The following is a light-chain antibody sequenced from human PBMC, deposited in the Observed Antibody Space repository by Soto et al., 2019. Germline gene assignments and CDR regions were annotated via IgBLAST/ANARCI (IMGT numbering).Light chain of an antibody. CDR1: SSNIGAGYD. Sequence: VLTQPPSVSGAPGQRVTISCTGSSSNIGAGYDVHWYQQLPGTAPKLLIYGNSNRPSGVPDRFSGSKSGTSASLAITGLQAEDEADYYCQSYDSSLSGSSVFGGGTKLTVL. CDR2: GNS. CDR3: QSYDSSLSGSSV. J-gene: IGLJ2*01. V-gene: IGLV1-40*01.